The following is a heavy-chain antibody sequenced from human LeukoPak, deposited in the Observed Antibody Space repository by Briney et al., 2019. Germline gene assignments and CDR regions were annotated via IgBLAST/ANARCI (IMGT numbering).Heavy chain of an antibody. D-gene: IGHD3-22*01. CDR1: GCTFTSYD. J-gene: IGHJ5*02. CDR3: ARGRKAWIVGGSWFDP. V-gene: IGHV1-8*01. Sequence: ASVKVSCKASGCTFTSYDINWVRQATGQGLEWMGWMNPNSGNTGYAQKFQGRVTMTRNTSISTAYMELSSLRSEDTAVYYCARGRKAWIVGGSWFDPWGQGTLVTVSS. CDR2: MNPNSGNT.